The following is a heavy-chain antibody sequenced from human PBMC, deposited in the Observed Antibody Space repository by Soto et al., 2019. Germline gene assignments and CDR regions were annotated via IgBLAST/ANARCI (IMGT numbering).Heavy chain of an antibody. V-gene: IGHV3-33*01. CDR2: IWYDGSNK. Sequence: GGSLRLSCAASGFTFSSYGMHWVRQAPGKGLEWVAVIWYDGSNKYYADSVKGRFTISRDNSKNTLYLQMNSLRAEDTAVYYCARDERFGEYPSNWFDPWGQGTLVTVSS. D-gene: IGHD3-10*01. CDR1: GFTFSSYG. CDR3: ARDERFGEYPSNWFDP. J-gene: IGHJ5*02.